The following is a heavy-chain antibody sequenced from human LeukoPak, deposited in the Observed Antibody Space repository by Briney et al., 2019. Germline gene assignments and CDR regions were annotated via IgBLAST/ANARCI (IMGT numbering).Heavy chain of an antibody. Sequence: PGGSLRLSCAASGFTFDDYAMHWVRQAPGKGLEGGSGISWKSGSIGYADSVKGRFTISRDNAKNSLYLQMNSLRAEDTALYYCAKGADVVTRGEYYFDYWGQGTLVTVSS. V-gene: IGHV3-9*01. J-gene: IGHJ4*02. D-gene: IGHD4-23*01. CDR3: AKGADVVTRGEYYFDY. CDR1: GFTFDDYA. CDR2: ISWKSGSI.